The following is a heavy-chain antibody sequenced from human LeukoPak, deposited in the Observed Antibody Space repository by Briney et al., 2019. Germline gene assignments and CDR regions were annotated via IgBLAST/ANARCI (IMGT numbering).Heavy chain of an antibody. D-gene: IGHD6-19*01. Sequence: PSETLSLTCAVYGGSFSGYYWSWIRQPPGKGLEWIGEINHSGSTNYNPSLKSRVTISVDTSKNQFSLKLSSVTAADTAVYYCARTAVAGLWGQGTMVTVPS. CDR2: INHSGST. CDR3: ARTAVAGL. J-gene: IGHJ3*01. CDR1: GGSFSGYY. V-gene: IGHV4-34*01.